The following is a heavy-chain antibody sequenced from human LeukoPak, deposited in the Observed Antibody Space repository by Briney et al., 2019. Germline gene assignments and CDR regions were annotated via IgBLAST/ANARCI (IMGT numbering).Heavy chain of an antibody. Sequence: GGSLRLSCAASGFTFSSNGMHWVRQAPGKGLEWVAVISYDGSNKYYADSVKGRFTISRDNSKNTLYLQMNSLRVEDTAAYYCAKVRAPSGWFNSDYWGQGTLVTVSS. J-gene: IGHJ4*02. CDR2: ISYDGSNK. D-gene: IGHD6-19*01. CDR1: GFTFSSNG. V-gene: IGHV3-30*18. CDR3: AKVRAPSGWFNSDY.